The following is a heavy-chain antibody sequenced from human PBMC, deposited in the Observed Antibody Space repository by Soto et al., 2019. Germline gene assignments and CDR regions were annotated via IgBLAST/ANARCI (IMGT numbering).Heavy chain of an antibody. CDR2: ISYDGSNT. V-gene: IGHV3-30*18. CDR3: SKDRGTCYGRQGPGKN. D-gene: IGHD2-15*01. CDR1: GFTFSSYG. J-gene: IGHJ4*02. Sequence: QVQLVESGGGVVQPGRSLRLSCAASGFTFSSYGMHWVRQAPGKGLEWVALISYDGSNTYYADSVKGRFTISRDNPKNTLYLQMNSLRAEDAAVYYCSKDRGTCYGRQGPGKNWGQGTLVTVSS.